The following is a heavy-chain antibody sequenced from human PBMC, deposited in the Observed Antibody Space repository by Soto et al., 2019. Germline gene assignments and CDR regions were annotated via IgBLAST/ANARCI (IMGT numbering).Heavy chain of an antibody. J-gene: IGHJ6*02. Sequence: GESLKISCRGSGYTFTDYWIVWVRQMPGKGLEWMGVIYPGDSKTKYSPSFQGQVTLSADKSITTAYLQWSSLKASDTAVYYCARHQVAYFEQDFYYYGMDVWGQGTTVTVSS. V-gene: IGHV5-51*01. CDR2: IYPGDSKT. CDR1: GYTFTDYW. D-gene: IGHD3-9*01. CDR3: ARHQVAYFEQDFYYYGMDV.